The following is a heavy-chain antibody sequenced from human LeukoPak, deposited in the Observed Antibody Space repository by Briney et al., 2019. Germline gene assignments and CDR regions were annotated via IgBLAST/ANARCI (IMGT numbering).Heavy chain of an antibody. J-gene: IGHJ4*02. V-gene: IGHV4-38-2*02. Sequence: TSETLSLTCIVSGYSISSGYYWGWIRQPPGKGLEWIGNIYHSGITYYNLYNPSLKSRVIISVDTSKNHFSLKLSSVTVADTAVYFCATLLSSSYYFDYWGQGTLVTVSS. CDR1: GYSISSGYY. D-gene: IGHD3-10*02. CDR2: IYHSGIT. CDR3: ATLLSSSYYFDY.